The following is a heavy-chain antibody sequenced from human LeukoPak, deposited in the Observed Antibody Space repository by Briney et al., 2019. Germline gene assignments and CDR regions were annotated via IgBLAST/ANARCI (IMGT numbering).Heavy chain of an antibody. CDR3: AKLGLRYFFDY. J-gene: IGHJ4*02. CDR2: VSGSGGST. Sequence: GGSLRLSCAASGFTFSSYAMSWVRQAPGKGLEWVSAVSGSGGSTYYADSVKGRFTISRDNSKNTLYLQMSSLRAEDAAVYYCAKLGLRYFFDYWGQGTLVTVSS. CDR1: GFTFSSYA. D-gene: IGHD3-3*01. V-gene: IGHV3-23*01.